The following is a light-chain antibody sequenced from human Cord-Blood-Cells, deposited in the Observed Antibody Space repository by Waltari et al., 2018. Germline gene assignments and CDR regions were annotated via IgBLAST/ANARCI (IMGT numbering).Light chain of an antibody. J-gene: IGKJ2*01. CDR1: QSISSW. CDR3: QQYNSYSQT. Sequence: DIQMTQSPSTLSASVGDRVTITCRASQSISSWLAWYQQKPGKAPKHLIYKASSLESGVPSRFRGSGSGTEFTLTISSLQPDDFATYYCQQYNSYSQTFGQGTKLEIK. CDR2: KAS. V-gene: IGKV1-5*03.